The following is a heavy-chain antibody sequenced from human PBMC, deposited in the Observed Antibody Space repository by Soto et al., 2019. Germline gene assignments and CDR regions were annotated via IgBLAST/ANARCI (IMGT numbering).Heavy chain of an antibody. CDR3: VRGDGDRFDGNGYLGRP. D-gene: IGHD5-18*01. Sequence: EVQLVESGGGLIQLGGSLRLSCAASGFTFSSYWMHWVRQAPGKGLVWVSRIKNDGSGTYYAGSVEGRFTISRDNAQNAVYLQMNSRRAEDTAVYYWVRGDGDRFDGNGYLGRPWGQGTLVTVSS. V-gene: IGHV3-74*01. J-gene: IGHJ5*02. CDR2: IKNDGSGT. CDR1: GFTFSSYW.